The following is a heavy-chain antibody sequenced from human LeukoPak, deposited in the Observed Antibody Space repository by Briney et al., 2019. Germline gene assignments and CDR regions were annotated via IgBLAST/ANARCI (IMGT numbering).Heavy chain of an antibody. J-gene: IGHJ6*03. Sequence: SETLSLTCTVSGGSFNLYSWTWLRQPPGKGLDWIAEIGHGGSINFNPSLKSRVTVSLDTSKNQFSLSLSSVTAADTAVYYCASRETFYFYYMDVWGNGTTVTVSS. CDR3: ASRETFYFYYMDV. CDR1: GGSFNLYS. CDR2: IGHGGSI. V-gene: IGHV4-34*01. D-gene: IGHD1-26*01.